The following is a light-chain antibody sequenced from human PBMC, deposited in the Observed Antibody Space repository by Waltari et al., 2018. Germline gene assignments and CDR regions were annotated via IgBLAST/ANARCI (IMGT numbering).Light chain of an antibody. CDR3: QQRSNWPPVT. V-gene: IGKV3-11*01. CDR1: QSVSSY. Sequence: EIVLTQSPATLSLSPGERATLSCSASQSVSSYLAWYQQKHGQAPRLLIYDASNRATGIPARFSGSGSGTDFTLTIRSLEPEDFAVYYCQQRSNWPPVTFGGGTKVEIK. CDR2: DAS. J-gene: IGKJ4*01.